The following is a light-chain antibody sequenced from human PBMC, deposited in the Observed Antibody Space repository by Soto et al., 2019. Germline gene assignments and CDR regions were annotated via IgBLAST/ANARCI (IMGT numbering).Light chain of an antibody. CDR1: QSVSSY. Sequence: EIVLTQSPATLSLSPGERATLSCRASQSVSSYLAWYQQKPGQAPRLLIYDAYNRATGIPARFSGSGSGTAFTLTISSLAPADFAVYYCQQRSNWPTYTFGQGTKLEIK. V-gene: IGKV3-11*01. CDR2: DAY. J-gene: IGKJ2*01. CDR3: QQRSNWPTYT.